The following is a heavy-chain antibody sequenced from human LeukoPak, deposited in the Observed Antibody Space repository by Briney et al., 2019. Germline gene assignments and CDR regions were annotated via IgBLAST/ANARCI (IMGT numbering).Heavy chain of an antibody. CDR2: VGPSGANT. CDR3: AKDPMLGSIVATITGLYYFDY. J-gene: IGHJ4*02. Sequence: PGGSLRLSCVASGFTFNIHGMNWVRQAPGKGLEWVSGVGPSGANTYYADSVKGRFTISRDNSKNTLYLQMNSLRAEDTAVYYCAKDPMLGSIVATITGLYYFDYWGQGTLVTVSS. CDR1: GFTFNIHG. V-gene: IGHV3-23*01. D-gene: IGHD5-12*01.